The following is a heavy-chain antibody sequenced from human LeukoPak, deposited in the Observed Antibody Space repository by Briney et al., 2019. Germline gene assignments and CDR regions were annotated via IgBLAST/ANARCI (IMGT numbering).Heavy chain of an antibody. D-gene: IGHD3-22*01. Sequence: ASVKVSCKASGYTFTGYYMHWVRQAPGQGLEWMGWINPNSGGTNYAQKFQGRATMTRDTSITTAYMELSRLTSDDTAVYYCARAYYYDSQFDYWGQGTLVTVSS. V-gene: IGHV1-2*02. CDR2: INPNSGGT. CDR1: GYTFTGYY. CDR3: ARAYYYDSQFDY. J-gene: IGHJ4*02.